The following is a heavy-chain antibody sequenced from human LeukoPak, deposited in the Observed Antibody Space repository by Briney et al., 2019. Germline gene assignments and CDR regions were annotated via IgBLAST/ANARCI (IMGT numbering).Heavy chain of an antibody. J-gene: IGHJ5*02. D-gene: IGHD3-10*01. CDR1: GITFSTYS. V-gene: IGHV3-48*02. Sequence: PGGSLRLSCAVSGITFSTYSFNWVRQAPGKGLEWLSYITSSSNAIYYADSVKGRFTMSRDNPKNSVYLQMHSLRDEDTAVYYCAGASWFGEWVPWGQGTLVTVSS. CDR3: AGASWFGEWVP. CDR2: ITSSSNAI.